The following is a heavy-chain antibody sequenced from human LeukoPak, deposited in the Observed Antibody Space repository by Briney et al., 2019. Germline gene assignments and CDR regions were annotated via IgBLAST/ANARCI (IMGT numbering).Heavy chain of an antibody. J-gene: IGHJ4*02. Sequence: GGSLRLSCAASGFTLTDHYMSWVRQAPGKGLEWVSYISSGGDIIYYADSVKGRFTISRDNAKNSLFLQMNSLRAEDTAVYYCTREDCYYASGHWAQGTLVTVSS. CDR1: GFTLTDHY. CDR2: ISSGGDII. CDR3: TREDCYYASGH. V-gene: IGHV3-11*04. D-gene: IGHD3-10*01.